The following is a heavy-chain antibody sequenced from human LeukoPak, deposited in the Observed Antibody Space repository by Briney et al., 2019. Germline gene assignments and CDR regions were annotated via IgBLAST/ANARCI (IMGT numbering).Heavy chain of an antibody. Sequence: GESLKISCKGSGYSFTSYWIGWVRQAPGQGLEWMGWISAYNGNTNYAQKLQGRVTMTTDTSTSTAYMELRSLRSDDTAVYYCARGVERVTTGLDYWGQGTLVTVSS. D-gene: IGHD4-17*01. V-gene: IGHV1-18*04. J-gene: IGHJ4*02. CDR1: GYSFTSYW. CDR3: ARGVERVTTGLDY. CDR2: ISAYNGNT.